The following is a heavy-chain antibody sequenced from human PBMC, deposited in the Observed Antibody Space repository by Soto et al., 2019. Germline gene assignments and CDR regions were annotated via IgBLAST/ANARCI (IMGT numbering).Heavy chain of an antibody. CDR3: ARGFPMVYATGYFDY. CDR1: GGSFSGYY. CDR2: INHSGST. Sequence: PSETLSLTCAVYGGSFSGYYWSRIRQPPGKGLEWIGEINHSGSTNYNPSLKSRVTISVDTSKNQFSLKLSSVTAADTAVYYCARGFPMVYATGYFDYWGQGTLVTVSS. V-gene: IGHV4-34*01. J-gene: IGHJ4*02. D-gene: IGHD2-8*01.